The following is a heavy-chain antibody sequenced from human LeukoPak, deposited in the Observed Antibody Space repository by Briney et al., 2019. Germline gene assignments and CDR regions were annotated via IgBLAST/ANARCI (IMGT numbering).Heavy chain of an antibody. CDR2: ISGSGGST. CDR1: GFTFSSYA. J-gene: IGHJ4*02. D-gene: IGHD3-9*01. V-gene: IGHV3-23*01. CDR3: AKVKNDILTGYYPYYFDY. Sequence: PGGSLRLSCAASGFTFSSYAMSWLRQAPGKGLEWVSAISGSGGSTYYADSVKGRFTISRDNSKNTLYLQMNSLRAEDTAVYYCAKVKNDILTGYYPYYFDYWGQGTLVTVSS.